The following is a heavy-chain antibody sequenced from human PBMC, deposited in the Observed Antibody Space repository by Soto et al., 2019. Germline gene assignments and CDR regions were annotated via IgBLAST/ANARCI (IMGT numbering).Heavy chain of an antibody. CDR2: ISSSSTI. CDR1: GFTFSTYS. D-gene: IGHD6-19*01. J-gene: IGHJ4*02. Sequence: EVQLVESGGDLVQPGGSLRLSCAASGFTFSTYSMNWVRQAPGKGLEWVSSISSSSTIYYADSVKGRFTISRDNVQNSLYLQMHSLRAEDTAVYYCARERGSGWTFDYWGQGTLVTAS. CDR3: ARERGSGWTFDY. V-gene: IGHV3-48*01.